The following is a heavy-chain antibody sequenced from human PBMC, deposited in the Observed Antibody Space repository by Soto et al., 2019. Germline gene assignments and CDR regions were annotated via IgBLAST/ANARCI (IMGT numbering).Heavy chain of an antibody. J-gene: IGHJ6*04. Sequence: ASVKVSCKASGDTFTGYYMHWVRQAPGQGLEWMGWINPNSGGTNYAQKFQGWVTMTRDTSISTAYMELSRLRSDDTAVYYCARARMYSSSSARYYGMDVGGKGTRVTVSS. V-gene: IGHV1-2*04. D-gene: IGHD6-6*01. CDR2: INPNSGGT. CDR1: GDTFTGYY. CDR3: ARARMYSSSSARYYGMDV.